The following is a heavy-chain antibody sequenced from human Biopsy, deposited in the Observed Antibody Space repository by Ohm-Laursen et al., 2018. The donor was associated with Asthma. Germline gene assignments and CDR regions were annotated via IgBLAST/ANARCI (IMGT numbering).Heavy chain of an antibody. D-gene: IGHD3-10*01. V-gene: IGHV1-18*01. Sequence: ASVNVSCKASGYTFNSAGITWVRQAPGQWLEWIGWISVYNGNTKVAQKLQDRVTMITDTSTSTAYMELRSLRSDDTAVYFCARAVDYSHYYGIDVWGQGTTVTVS. CDR2: ISVYNGNT. CDR3: ARAVDYSHYYGIDV. CDR1: GYTFNSAG. J-gene: IGHJ6*02.